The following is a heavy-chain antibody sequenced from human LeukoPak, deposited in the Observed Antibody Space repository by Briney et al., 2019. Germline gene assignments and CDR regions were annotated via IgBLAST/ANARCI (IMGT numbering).Heavy chain of an antibody. V-gene: IGHV4-59*01. J-gene: IGHJ5*02. D-gene: IGHD5-18*01. Sequence: SETLSLTCTVSGGSISSYYWSWIRQPPGKGLEWIGYIYYSGSTNYNPSLKSRVTISVDTSKNQFSLKLSSVTAADTAAYYCARGVRGIQLWLRRNWFDPWGQGTLVTVSS. CDR1: GGSISSYY. CDR2: IYYSGST. CDR3: ARGVRGIQLWLRRNWFDP.